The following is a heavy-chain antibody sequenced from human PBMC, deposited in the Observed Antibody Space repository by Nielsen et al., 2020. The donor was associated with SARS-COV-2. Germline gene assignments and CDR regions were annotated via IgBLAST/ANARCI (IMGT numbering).Heavy chain of an antibody. Sequence: GESLKISCAASGFTFSSYAMSWVRQAPGKGLEWVSAISGSGGSTYYADSVKGRFTISRDNSKNTLYLQMNSLRAEDTAVYYCARSPSSLKRIIVVVVAATRSLNWFDPWGQGTLVTVSS. CDR2: ISGSGGST. CDR1: GFTFSSYA. CDR3: ARSPSSLKRIIVVVVAATRSLNWFDP. V-gene: IGHV3-23*01. D-gene: IGHD2-15*01. J-gene: IGHJ5*02.